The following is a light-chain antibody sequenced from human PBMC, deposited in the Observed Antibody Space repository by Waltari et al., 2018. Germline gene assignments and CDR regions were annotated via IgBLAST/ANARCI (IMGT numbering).Light chain of an antibody. Sequence: QSALTQPPSASGSLGQSVTISCTGTNNDVGAYQYVSWYQQYPGKAPKLLIYDVTKRPPGGSDRFSGSKSGRAASLTVSGLQPEDEAIYSCCSYAGADSLLFGGGTKLTVL. CDR2: DVT. V-gene: IGLV2-8*01. CDR3: CSYAGADSLL. J-gene: IGLJ3*02. CDR1: NNDVGAYQY.